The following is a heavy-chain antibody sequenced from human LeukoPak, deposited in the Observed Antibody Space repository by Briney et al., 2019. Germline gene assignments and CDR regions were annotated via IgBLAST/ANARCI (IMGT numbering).Heavy chain of an antibody. CDR1: GFTFSSYE. V-gene: IGHV3-48*03. J-gene: IGHJ4*02. Sequence: PGGSLRLSCAASGFTFSSYEMNWVRQAPGKGLEWVSYISSSGSTIYYADSVKGQFTISRDNAKNSLYLQMNSLRAEDTAVYYCARDNSSGLTIEFDYWGQGTLVTVSS. CDR2: ISSSGSTI. CDR3: ARDNSSGLTIEFDY. D-gene: IGHD6-19*01.